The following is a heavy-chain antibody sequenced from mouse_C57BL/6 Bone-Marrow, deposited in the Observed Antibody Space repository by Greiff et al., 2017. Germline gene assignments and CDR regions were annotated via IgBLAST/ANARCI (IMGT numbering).Heavy chain of an antibody. Sequence: QVQLKESGAELVKPGASVKMSCTASGYPFTTYPLEWMKQNHGKSLEWIGNFHPYNDDTKYNEKFKGKATLTVEKSSSTVYLELSRLTSDDSAVYYCAMNGTSNHWYFDFGGTGTTVTVSS. CDR3: AMNGTSNHWYFDF. J-gene: IGHJ1*03. D-gene: IGHD2-5*01. CDR2: FHPYNDDT. V-gene: IGHV1-47*01. CDR1: GYPFTTYP.